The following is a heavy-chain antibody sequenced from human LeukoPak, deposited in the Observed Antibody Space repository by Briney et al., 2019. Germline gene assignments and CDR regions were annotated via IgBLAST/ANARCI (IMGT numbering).Heavy chain of an antibody. CDR1: GFTFGDYD. CDR2: IRSKGYGGTT. CDR3: TRASYSSGWYPGGN. J-gene: IGHJ4*02. D-gene: IGHD6-19*01. V-gene: IGHV3-49*03. Sequence: GGSLRLCCTASGFTFGDYDMSWFRQAPGKGMEWVGFIRSKGYGGTTEYAASVKGRFTISRDDSKSIVYLQMNSLKTEDTAVYYCTRASYSSGWYPGGNSGQGTLVTVSS.